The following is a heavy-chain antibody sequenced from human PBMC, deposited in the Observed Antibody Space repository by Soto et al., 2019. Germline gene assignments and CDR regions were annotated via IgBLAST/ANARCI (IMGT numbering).Heavy chain of an antibody. CDR3: ASGPTYYYGSGSY. CDR2: IWYDGSNK. J-gene: IGHJ4*02. D-gene: IGHD3-10*01. V-gene: IGHV3-33*01. CDR1: GFTFSSYG. Sequence: QVQLVESGGGVVQPGRSLRLSCAASGFTFSSYGMHWVRQAPGKGLEWVAVIWYDGSNKYYADYVKGRFTISRDNSKNTLYLQMNSLRAEDTAVYYCASGPTYYYGSGSYWGQGTLVTVSS.